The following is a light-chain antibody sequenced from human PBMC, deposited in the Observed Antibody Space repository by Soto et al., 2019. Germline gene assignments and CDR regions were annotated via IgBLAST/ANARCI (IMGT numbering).Light chain of an antibody. J-gene: IGKJ1*01. V-gene: IGKV1-6*02. Sequence: AIQLTQSPSSLSVSVGDRVTITCRASQAIRDDLGWYQQKAGKAPNLLIYAASILQSGVPPRFSGSGSGTEFTLTISNLQPEDFATYYCLQDYNYPRTFGQGTKVEVK. CDR2: AAS. CDR3: LQDYNYPRT. CDR1: QAIRDD.